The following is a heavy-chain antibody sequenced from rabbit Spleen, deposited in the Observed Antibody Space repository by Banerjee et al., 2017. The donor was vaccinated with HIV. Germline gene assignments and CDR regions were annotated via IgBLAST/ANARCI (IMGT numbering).Heavy chain of an antibody. CDR3: ARDTGSSFSSYGMDL. D-gene: IGHD8-1*01. Sequence: QEQLVEYGGDLVKPEGSLTLTCTASGFTISSGYDMCWVRQAPGKGLEWIGCIYAGFGYTYYASWASGRFTISKTSSTTVTLQMTSLTAADTATYFCARDTGSSFSSYGMDLRGQGTLVTVS. J-gene: IGHJ6*01. V-gene: IGHV1S45*01. CDR2: IYAGFGYT. CDR1: GFTISSGYD.